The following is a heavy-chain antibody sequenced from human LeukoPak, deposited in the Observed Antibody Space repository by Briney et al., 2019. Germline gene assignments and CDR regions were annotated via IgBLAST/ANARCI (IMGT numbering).Heavy chain of an antibody. Sequence: ASVTVSCKASGYTFTSYGISWVRQAPGQGLEWMGWISAYNGNTNYAQKLQGRVTMTTDTSTSTAYMELRSLRSDDTAVYYCARAPTTRGGDCFDPWGQGTLVTVSS. V-gene: IGHV1-18*01. D-gene: IGHD2-21*01. CDR2: ISAYNGNT. CDR1: GYTFTSYG. CDR3: ARAPTTRGGDCFDP. J-gene: IGHJ5*02.